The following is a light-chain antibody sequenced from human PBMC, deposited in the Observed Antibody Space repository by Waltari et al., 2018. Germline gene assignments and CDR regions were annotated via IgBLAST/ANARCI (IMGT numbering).Light chain of an antibody. J-gene: IGKJ1*01. V-gene: IGKV2-28*01. CDR3: MQSLLALWT. Sequence: DIVMTQSPFSLPVTPGEPASISCRSSQSLLHRNGNNSLDWYLQKPGQSPQVLFYLGSNRASGVPDRFSASGSGTDFTLKISRVEAEDVGVYYCMQSLLALWTFGQGTKVEIK. CDR1: QSLLHRNGNNS. CDR2: LGS.